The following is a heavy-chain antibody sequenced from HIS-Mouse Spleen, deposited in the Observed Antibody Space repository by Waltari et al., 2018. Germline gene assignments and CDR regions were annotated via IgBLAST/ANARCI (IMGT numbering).Heavy chain of an antibody. J-gene: IGHJ4*02. CDR3: ARSVESSGYYVDY. V-gene: IGHV3-74*01. Sequence: EVQLVESGGGLVQPGGSLRLSCAASGFTFSSYWMHWVRQAPGKGLVCVSRINSDGSSTSYADSVKGRFTISRDNAKNTLYLQMNSLRAEDTAVYYCARSVESSGYYVDYWGQGTLVTVSS. D-gene: IGHD3-22*01. CDR1: GFTFSSYW. CDR2: INSDGSST.